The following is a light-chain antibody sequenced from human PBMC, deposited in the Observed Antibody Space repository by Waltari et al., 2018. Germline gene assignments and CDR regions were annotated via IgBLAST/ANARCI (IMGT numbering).Light chain of an antibody. CDR3: QQSSSTLT. V-gene: IGKV1-39*01. Sequence: DIQMTQSPSSLSASVGDRVTITCRASQSISNYLNWYQQKPGKAPNLLIYAASILQSGVPSRFTVSGSGTDFTLTISSLQPEDFATYYCQQSSSTLTFGAGTKVEMK. J-gene: IGKJ4*01. CDR1: QSISNY. CDR2: AAS.